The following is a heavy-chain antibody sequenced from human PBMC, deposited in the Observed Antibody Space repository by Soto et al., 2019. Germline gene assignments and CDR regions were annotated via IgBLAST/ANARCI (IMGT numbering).Heavy chain of an antibody. CDR2: ISSSGSTI. J-gene: IGHJ5*02. V-gene: IGHV3-11*01. Sequence: GGSLRLSCAASGFTFSDYYMSWLRQAPGKGLEWVSYISSSGSTIYYADSVKGRFTISRDDAKNSLYLQMNSLRAEDTAVYYCARDLGIVLVPAAENWFDPWGQGTLVTVS. CDR1: GFTFSDYY. CDR3: ARDLGIVLVPAAENWFDP. D-gene: IGHD2-2*01.